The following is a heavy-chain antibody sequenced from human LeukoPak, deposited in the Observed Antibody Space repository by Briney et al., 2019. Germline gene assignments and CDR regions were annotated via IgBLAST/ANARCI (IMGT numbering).Heavy chain of an antibody. D-gene: IGHD5-18*01. CDR1: GFTFSSYE. J-gene: IGHJ6*03. CDR2: ISSSGSTI. Sequence: GGSLRLSCAASGFTFSSYEMNWVRQAPGKGLEWVSYISSSGSTIYYADSVKGRFTISRDNAKNSLYLQMNSLRAEDTAVYYCARAIVDTAMEYYYYYYMDVWGKGTTVTVSS. CDR3: ARAIVDTAMEYYYYYYMDV. V-gene: IGHV3-48*03.